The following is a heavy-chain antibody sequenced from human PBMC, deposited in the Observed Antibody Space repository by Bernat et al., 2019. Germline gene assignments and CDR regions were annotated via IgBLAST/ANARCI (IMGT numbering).Heavy chain of an antibody. CDR3: ARGLVTMVRGVTNWFDP. CDR2: INHSGST. V-gene: IGHV4-34*01. J-gene: IGHJ5*02. Sequence: QVQLQQWGAGLLKPSETLSLTCAVYGGSFSGYYWSWIRQPPGKGLEWIGEINHSGSTNYNPSLKSRVTISVDTSKNQFSLKLSSVTAADTAVYYCARGLVTMVRGVTNWFDPWGQGTLVTVSS. D-gene: IGHD3-10*01. CDR1: GGSFSGYY.